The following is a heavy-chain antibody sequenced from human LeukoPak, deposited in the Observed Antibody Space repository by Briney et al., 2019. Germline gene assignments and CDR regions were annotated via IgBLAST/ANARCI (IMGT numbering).Heavy chain of an antibody. J-gene: IGHJ4*02. Sequence: PSETLSLTCAVSGDSISSTNWWNWVRQPPGKGLEWIGDISHSGSTNYNPSLKSRVTIYIDTSKNQFSLNLSSVTAADTAVYYCAKSGGSGLIDYWGQGTLVTVSS. V-gene: IGHV4-4*02. D-gene: IGHD1-26*01. CDR1: GDSISSTNW. CDR3: AKSGGSGLIDY. CDR2: ISHSGST.